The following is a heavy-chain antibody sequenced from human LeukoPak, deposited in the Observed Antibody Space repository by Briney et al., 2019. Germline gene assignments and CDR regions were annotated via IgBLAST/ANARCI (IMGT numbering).Heavy chain of an antibody. J-gene: IGHJ4*02. Sequence: GGSLRLSCAASGFTFSSYGMHWVRQAPEKGLEWVSYISTSSSTIYYADSVKGRFTISRDNAKNSLYLQMNSLRAEDTAVYYCARGSPWDYWGQGTLVTVSS. CDR2: ISTSSSTI. D-gene: IGHD3-10*01. CDR1: GFTFSSYG. CDR3: ARGSPWDY. V-gene: IGHV3-48*04.